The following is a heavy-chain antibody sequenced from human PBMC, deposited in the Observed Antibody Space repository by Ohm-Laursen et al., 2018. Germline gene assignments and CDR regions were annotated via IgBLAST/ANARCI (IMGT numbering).Heavy chain of an antibody. J-gene: IGHJ6*02. CDR2: IRGSDDRT. D-gene: IGHD4-17*01. V-gene: IGHV3-23*01. CDR1: GFTFSSYA. CDR3: AKGLTVTSSPYSYYGMDV. Sequence: SLRLSCAASGFTFSSYAMSWVRQAPGKGLEWVSAIRGSDDRTYYADFVKGRSTISRDNSKNTLYLQMNSLRAEDTALYYCAKGLTVTSSPYSYYGMDVWGQGTTVTVSS.